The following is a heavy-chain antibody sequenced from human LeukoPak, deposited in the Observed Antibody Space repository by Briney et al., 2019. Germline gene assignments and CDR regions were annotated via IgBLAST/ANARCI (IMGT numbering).Heavy chain of an antibody. CDR3: ARDPGAFPYFFDY. D-gene: IGHD4/OR15-4a*01. CDR1: GFTFSKNA. V-gene: IGHV3-23*01. Sequence: GGSLRLSCVASGFTFSKNALSWVRQTPGKGLECVSAISGDGRSPYYADSVKGRFTISRDDSKNTVYLQMNSLRVEDSVVYYCARDPGAFPYFFDYWGQGTLVTVSS. CDR2: ISGDGRSP. J-gene: IGHJ4*02.